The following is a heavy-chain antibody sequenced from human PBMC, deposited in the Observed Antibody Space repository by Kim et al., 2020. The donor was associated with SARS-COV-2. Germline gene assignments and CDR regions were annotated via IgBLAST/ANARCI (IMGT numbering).Heavy chain of an antibody. J-gene: IGHJ4*02. CDR2: IKTKTSGETT. CDR3: TTYEV. CDR1: GFTFSNAW. D-gene: IGHD3-3*01. V-gene: IGHV3-15*01. Sequence: GGSLRLSCAASGFTFSNAWMSWVRQAPGKGLEWVGRIKTKTSGETTDYAAPVKGRFTISRDDSKNMLYLQMNSLKIEDTAVYDCTTYEVWGQGTLVTVSS.